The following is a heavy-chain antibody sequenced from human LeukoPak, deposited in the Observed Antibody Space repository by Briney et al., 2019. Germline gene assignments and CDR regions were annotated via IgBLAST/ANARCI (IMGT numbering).Heavy chain of an antibody. CDR1: GGSISSYY. D-gene: IGHD6-13*01. CDR3: ARVRIAAAGLRLDY. CDR2: IYYSGST. J-gene: IGHJ4*02. Sequence: SETLSLTCTVSGGSISSYYWSWIRQPPGKGLEWIGSIYYSGSTYYNPSLKSRVTISVDTSKNQISLKLSAVTAADTAVYYCARVRIAAAGLRLDYWGQGPLVTVSS. V-gene: IGHV4-39*07.